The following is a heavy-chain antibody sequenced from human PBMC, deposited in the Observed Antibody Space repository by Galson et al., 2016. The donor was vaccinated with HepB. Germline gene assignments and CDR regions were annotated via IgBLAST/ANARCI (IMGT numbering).Heavy chain of an antibody. D-gene: IGHD4-17*01. CDR1: GYTFTNYG. CDR2: ISTYNGDT. CDR3: ARGLKTGGDYVGWYFDL. Sequence: SVKVSCKASGYTFTNYGFSWVRQAPGQGLEWMGWISTYNGDTTYAQKLQGRVTMTTDTSTSTAYMELRSLRSDHTAVYYCARGLKTGGDYVGWYFDLWGRGTLVTVSS. V-gene: IGHV1-18*01. J-gene: IGHJ2*01.